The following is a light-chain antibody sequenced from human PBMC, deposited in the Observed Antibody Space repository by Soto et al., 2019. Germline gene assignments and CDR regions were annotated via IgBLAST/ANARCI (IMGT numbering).Light chain of an antibody. CDR3: CSYTSTNARI. Sequence: QSVLTQPASVSGSPGQSITISCTGTSSDIGGHNCVSWYQQYPGKAPKLMIYEVSNRPSGISNRFSGSKSGSTASLTISGLQAEDEADYYCCSYTSTNARIYGGGTK. J-gene: IGLJ2*01. V-gene: IGLV2-14*01. CDR2: EVS. CDR1: SSDIGGHNC.